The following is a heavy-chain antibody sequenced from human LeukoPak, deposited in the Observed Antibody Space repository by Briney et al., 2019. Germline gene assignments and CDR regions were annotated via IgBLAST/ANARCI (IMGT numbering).Heavy chain of an antibody. CDR2: ISYDGSNK. D-gene: IGHD5-12*01. J-gene: IGHJ6*04. V-gene: IGHV3-30*03. CDR3: ARDLATLGMDV. CDR1: GFTFRNYD. Sequence: PGGSLRLSCTASGFTFRNYDMSWFRQAPGKGLEWVAGISYDGSNKYYGDSVKGRFTISRDNSKNTVYLQMNSLRPEDTAVYYCARDLATLGMDVWGKGTTVTVSS.